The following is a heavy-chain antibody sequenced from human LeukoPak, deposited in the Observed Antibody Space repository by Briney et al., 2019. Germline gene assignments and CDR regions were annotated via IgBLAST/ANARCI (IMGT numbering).Heavy chain of an antibody. D-gene: IGHD3-22*01. CDR1: GYTFTGYY. Sequence: ASVKVSCKASGYTFTGYYMHWVRQAPGQGLEWMGWINPNSGGTNYAQKFQGRVTMTRDTSISTAYMELSSLRSEDTAVYYCARPGEGGYYFDYWGQGTLVTVSS. CDR3: ARPGEGGYYFDY. J-gene: IGHJ4*02. CDR2: INPNSGGT. V-gene: IGHV1-2*02.